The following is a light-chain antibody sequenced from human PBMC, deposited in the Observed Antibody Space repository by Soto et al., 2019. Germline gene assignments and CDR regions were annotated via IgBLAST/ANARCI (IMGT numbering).Light chain of an antibody. J-gene: IGLJ2*01. CDR2: DVS. V-gene: IGLV2-14*01. CDR3: SSYTSSTVV. Sequence: QSVLTQPASVSGSPGQSSTISCTGTSSDVGGYNYVSWYQQHPGKAPKLMIYDVSNRPSGVSNRFSGSKSGTTASLTISGLQGEDEADYDCSSYTSSTVVFGGGTQWTVL. CDR1: SSDVGGYNY.